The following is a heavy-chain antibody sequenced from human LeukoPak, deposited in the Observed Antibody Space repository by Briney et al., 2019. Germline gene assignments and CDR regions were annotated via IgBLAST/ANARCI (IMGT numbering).Heavy chain of an antibody. Sequence: ASVKVSCKASSYTFTTYGITWVRQAPGQGLEWMGWISAYNANTKYAQTFQGRVTMTKDTPTSTAYMELRSLGSDDTAVYYCAREELVGRGMDVWGQGTTVTVSS. CDR3: AREELVGRGMDV. J-gene: IGHJ6*02. CDR2: ISAYNANT. CDR1: SYTFTTYG. V-gene: IGHV1-18*01. D-gene: IGHD6-6*01.